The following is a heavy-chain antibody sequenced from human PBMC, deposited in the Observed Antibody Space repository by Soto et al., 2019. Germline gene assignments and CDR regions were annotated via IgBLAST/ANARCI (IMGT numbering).Heavy chain of an antibody. V-gene: IGHV1-8*01. D-gene: IGHD7-27*01. CDR3: TRAGDSGAWISN. CDR2: MNPGTGET. J-gene: IGHJ4*02. Sequence: QVQLVQSGAEVKKPGASVKVSCKASGYTFTNNGINWVRQAAGQGLEWMGWMNPGTGETGYTGKFQGRLAMTRDISITTAYMELTSLTSDDTAVYYCTRAGDSGAWISNWGQGTLVTVSS. CDR1: GYTFTNNG.